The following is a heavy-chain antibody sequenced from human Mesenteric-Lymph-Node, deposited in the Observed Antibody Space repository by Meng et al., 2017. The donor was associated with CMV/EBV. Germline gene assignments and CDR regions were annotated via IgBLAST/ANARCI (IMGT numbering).Heavy chain of an antibody. CDR2: ISSSSSYI. CDR3: ARDRAYGGNSPVGY. Sequence: GESLKISCAASGFTFSSYSMNWVRQAPGKGLEWVSSISSSSSYIYYADSVKGRFTISRDNAKNSLYLQMNSLRAEDTAVYYCARDRAYGGNSPVGYWGQGTLVTVSS. D-gene: IGHD4-23*01. CDR1: GFTFSSYS. V-gene: IGHV3-21*01. J-gene: IGHJ4*02.